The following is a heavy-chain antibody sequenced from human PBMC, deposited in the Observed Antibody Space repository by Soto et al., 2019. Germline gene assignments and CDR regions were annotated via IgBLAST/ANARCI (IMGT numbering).Heavy chain of an antibody. CDR2: ISSSSSYI. J-gene: IGHJ6*02. Sequence: PLRLSCAASGFTFSSYSMNWVRQAPGKGLEWVSSISSSSSYIYYADSVKGRFTISRDNAKNSLYLQMNSLRAEDTAVYYCAREAHPYYDFWSGSPYGMDVWGQGTTVTVSS. CDR1: GFTFSSYS. CDR3: AREAHPYYDFWSGSPYGMDV. V-gene: IGHV3-21*01. D-gene: IGHD3-3*01.